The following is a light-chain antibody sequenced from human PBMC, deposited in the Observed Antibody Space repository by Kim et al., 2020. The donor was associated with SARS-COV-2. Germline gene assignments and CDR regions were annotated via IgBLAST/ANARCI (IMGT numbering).Light chain of an antibody. CDR2: DVD. V-gene: IGLV2-14*03. CDR1: TSDIGRFNY. CDR3: SSYTTITSWV. J-gene: IGLJ3*02. Sequence: QSALTQPASVSGSPGQSLTISCTGSTSDIGRFNYVSWYQQQPGKAPKLIIYDVDKRPSGVSYRFSGSKSGNTASLIISGLQTEDEADYYCSSYTTITSWVFGGGTKLTVL.